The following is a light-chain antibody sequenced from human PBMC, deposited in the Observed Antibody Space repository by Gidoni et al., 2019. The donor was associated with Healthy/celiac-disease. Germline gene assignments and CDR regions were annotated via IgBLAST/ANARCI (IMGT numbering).Light chain of an antibody. Sequence: DIQMTQSPSSVSASVGDRVTITCRASQCISSWLAWYQQKPGKAPKLLIYAASRLQSGVPSMFSGSGSGTDFTLTISSLQPEDFATYYCQQANSFPVTFGQGTKVEIK. V-gene: IGKV1-12*01. CDR3: QQANSFPVT. J-gene: IGKJ1*01. CDR1: QCISSW. CDR2: AAS.